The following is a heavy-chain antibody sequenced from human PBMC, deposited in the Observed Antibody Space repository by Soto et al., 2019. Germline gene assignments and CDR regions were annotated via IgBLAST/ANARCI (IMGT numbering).Heavy chain of an antibody. V-gene: IGHV4-30-2*01. CDR3: ARAVTSRYYLDY. Sequence: PSETLSLTCAVSGGSISSGGYSWSWIRQPPGKGQEWIGYIYHSGSTYYNPSLKSRVTISVDRSKNQFSLKLSSVTAADTAVYYCARAVTSRYYLDYGGQGALDTVSS. J-gene: IGHJ4*02. CDR2: IYHSGST. CDR1: GGSISSGGYS. D-gene: IGHD2-2*01.